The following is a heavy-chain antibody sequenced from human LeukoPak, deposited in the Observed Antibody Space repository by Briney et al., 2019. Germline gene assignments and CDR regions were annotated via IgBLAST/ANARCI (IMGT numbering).Heavy chain of an antibody. Sequence: PGGSLRLSCAASGFTFSSYAMSWVRQAPGRGLEFVSLINTGGSTNYADSVKGRFTVSRDNSRNTLYLQMNSLRAEDTAVYYCARVASDSSGWYHFDYWGQGALVTVSS. D-gene: IGHD6-19*01. CDR2: INTGGST. CDR1: GFTFSSYA. CDR3: ARVASDSSGWYHFDY. J-gene: IGHJ4*02. V-gene: IGHV3-53*01.